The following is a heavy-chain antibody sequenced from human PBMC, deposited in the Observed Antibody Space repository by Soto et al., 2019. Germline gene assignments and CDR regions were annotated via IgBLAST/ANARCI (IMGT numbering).Heavy chain of an antibody. CDR3: AREKQGVVAAKWEQWFDP. CDR2: IYYSGST. Sequence: SETLSLTCTVSGGSISSYYWSWIRQPPGKGLEWIGYIYYSGSTNYNPSLKSRVTISVDTSKNQFSLKLSSVTAADTAVYYCAREKQGVVAAKWEQWFDPWGQGTLVTVSS. D-gene: IGHD2-15*01. V-gene: IGHV4-59*01. CDR1: GGSISSYY. J-gene: IGHJ5*02.